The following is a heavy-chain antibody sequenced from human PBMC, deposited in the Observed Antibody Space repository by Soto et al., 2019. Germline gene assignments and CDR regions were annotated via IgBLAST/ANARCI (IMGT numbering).Heavy chain of an antibody. CDR1: GFTFGSYS. CDR3: ARDIGILTPYYYYYMDV. V-gene: IGHV3-48*01. J-gene: IGHJ6*03. D-gene: IGHD1-26*01. CDR2: ISSSSSTI. Sequence: GGSLRLSCAASGFTFGSYSMNWVRQAPGKGLEWVSYISSSSSTIYYADSVKGRFTISRDNAKNSLYLQMNSLRAEDTAVYYCARDIGILTPYYYYYMDVWGKGTTVTVSS.